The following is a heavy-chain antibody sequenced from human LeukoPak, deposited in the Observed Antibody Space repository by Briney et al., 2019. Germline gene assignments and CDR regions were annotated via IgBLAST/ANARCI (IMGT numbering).Heavy chain of an antibody. J-gene: IGHJ6*02. CDR2: ISAYNGNT. D-gene: IGHD3-3*01. CDR1: GYTFTSYG. V-gene: IGHV1-18*01. Sequence: ASVKVSCKASGYTFTSYGISWVRQAPGQGLEWMGWISAYNGNTNYAQKLQGRVTMTTDTSTSTAYMELRSLRSDDTAVYYCARGYYDFWSGYRYYGMDVWGQGTTVTVSS. CDR3: ARGYYDFWSGYRYYGMDV.